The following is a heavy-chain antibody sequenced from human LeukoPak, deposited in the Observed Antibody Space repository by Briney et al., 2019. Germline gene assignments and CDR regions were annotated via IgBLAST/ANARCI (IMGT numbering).Heavy chain of an antibody. D-gene: IGHD1-26*01. CDR1: GFTCSNYW. CDR2: IKEDGSEK. V-gene: IGHV3-7*01. J-gene: IGHJ3*02. CDR3: AREGSGTYAFDI. Sequence: GGSLRLSCVASGFTCSNYWMGWVRQAPGKGLEWVANIKEDGSEKKYVDSVKGRFTISRDNAKKSLYLQMNSLRAEDTAVYYCAREGSGTYAFDIWGQGTMVTVS.